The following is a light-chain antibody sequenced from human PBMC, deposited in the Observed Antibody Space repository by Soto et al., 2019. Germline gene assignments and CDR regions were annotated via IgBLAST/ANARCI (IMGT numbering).Light chain of an antibody. CDR1: QSVSSY. CDR3: QHYNSYSEA. Sequence: IVLTQSTATLPLSRGERATLSCRASQSVSSYLAWYQQKPGQAPRLLIYDASNRATGIPARFSGSGSGTEFTLTISSLQPDDFATYYCQHYNSYSEAFAQGTKVDI. V-gene: IGKV3-11*01. J-gene: IGKJ1*01. CDR2: DAS.